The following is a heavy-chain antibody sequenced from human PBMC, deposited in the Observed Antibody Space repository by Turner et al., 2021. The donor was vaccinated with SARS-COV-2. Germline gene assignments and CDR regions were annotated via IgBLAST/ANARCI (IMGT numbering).Heavy chain of an antibody. CDR2: IFSRGST. CDR3: VRLSLVYGDYAEY. Sequence: QLLLQESGPGLLKPSETLALTCPDSGVSVRSTSYFWAWVRQTPGKGLEWIGSIFSRGSTYYNPSLKSRVTVSVDPSKNQFSLKLKSVSAADTAVYYCVRLSLVYGDYAEYWGQGALVTVSS. CDR1: GVSVRSTSYF. D-gene: IGHD4-17*01. J-gene: IGHJ4*02. V-gene: IGHV4-39*01.